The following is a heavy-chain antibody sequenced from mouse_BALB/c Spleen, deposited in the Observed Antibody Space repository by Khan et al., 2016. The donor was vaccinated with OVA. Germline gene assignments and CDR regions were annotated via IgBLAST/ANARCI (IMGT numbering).Heavy chain of an antibody. J-gene: IGHJ3*02. CDR2: IFPNNGGT. V-gene: IGHV1S29*02. CDR3: ARSGYGSFGL. CDR1: GYTFTDYN. D-gene: IGHD2-2*01. Sequence: EVQLVESGPDLVKPGASVRISCKTSGYTFTDYNMDWVKQSHGKSLEWIGYIFPNNGGTGYNQKFKTKAALTVDKSSSTVYMDLRSLTSEDSAVYYCARSGYGSFGLWGQGTLVTVSA.